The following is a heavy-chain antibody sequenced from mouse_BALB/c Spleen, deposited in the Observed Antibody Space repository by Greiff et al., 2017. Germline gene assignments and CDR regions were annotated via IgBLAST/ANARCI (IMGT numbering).Heavy chain of an antibody. CDR2: ISSGSSTI. V-gene: IGHV5-17*02. J-gene: IGHJ3*01. Sequence: EVQGVESGGGLVQPGGSRKLSCAASGFTFSSFGMHWVRQAPEKGLEWVAYISSGSSTIYYADTVKGRFTISRDNPKNTLFLQMTSLRSEDTAMYYCARGAPWFAYWGQGTLVTVSA. CDR3: ARGAPWFAY. CDR1: GFTFSSFG.